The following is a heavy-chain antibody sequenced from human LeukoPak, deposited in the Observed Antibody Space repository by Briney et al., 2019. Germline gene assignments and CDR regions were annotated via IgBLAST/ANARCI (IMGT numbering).Heavy chain of an antibody. V-gene: IGHV3-21*01. CDR2: ISSSSSYI. Sequence: GGSLRLSCAASGFTFSSYSMNWVRQAPGKGLEWVSSISSSSSYIYYADSVKGRFTISRDNAKNSLYLQMNSLRAEDTAVYYCARDYVGATDFDYWGQGTLVTVSS. CDR3: ARDYVGATDFDY. D-gene: IGHD1-26*01. J-gene: IGHJ4*02. CDR1: GFTFSSYS.